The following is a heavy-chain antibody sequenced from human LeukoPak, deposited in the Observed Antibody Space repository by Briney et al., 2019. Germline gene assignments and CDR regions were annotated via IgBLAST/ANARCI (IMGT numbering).Heavy chain of an antibody. J-gene: IGHJ4*02. CDR1: GFTFSSYG. D-gene: IGHD3-22*01. CDR3: SRDCVPPYYYDSSGYLGV. V-gene: IGHV3-33*01. CDR2: IWYDGSNK. Sequence: GGSLRLSRAASGFTFSSYGMHWVRQAPGKGLEWVAVIWYDGSNKYYADSVKGRFTISRDNSKSTLYLQMNSLRAEDTAVYYCSRDCVPPYYYDSSGYLGVWGQGTLVTVSS.